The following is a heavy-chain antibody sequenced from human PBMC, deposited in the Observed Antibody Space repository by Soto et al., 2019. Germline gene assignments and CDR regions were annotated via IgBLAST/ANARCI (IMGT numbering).Heavy chain of an antibody. J-gene: IGHJ4*02. CDR2: ITGSGVTR. D-gene: IGHD3-16*01. V-gene: IGHV3-23*01. Sequence: EVQLLESGGGWVQPGGSLRLSCAASGFTFSNYEMSWVRQAPGKGLEWVTVITGSGVTRYYTDSVEGRFTVSRDNSKNTLYLHMNSPRAEDTALYYCAKGGSYADYWGQGTLVTVTS. CDR1: GFTFSNYE. CDR3: AKGGSYADY.